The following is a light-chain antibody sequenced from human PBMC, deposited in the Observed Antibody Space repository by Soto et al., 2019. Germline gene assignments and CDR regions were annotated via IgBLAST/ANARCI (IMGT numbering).Light chain of an antibody. CDR1: SSDVGGYNY. CDR2: DVS. J-gene: IGLJ2*01. V-gene: IGLV2-14*01. Sequence: QSVLTQPASVSGSPGQSITISCTGTSSDVGGYNYVSWYQQHPGKAPKLMIYDVSNRPSGVSNRFSGSKSGNTASLTISGLQAEDEADYDCSSYTSSSTLGVFGGGTQRTVL. CDR3: SSYTSSSTLGV.